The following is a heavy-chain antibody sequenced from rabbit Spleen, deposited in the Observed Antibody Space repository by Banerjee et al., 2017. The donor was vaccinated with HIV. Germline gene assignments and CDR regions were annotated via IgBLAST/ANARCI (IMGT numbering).Heavy chain of an antibody. CDR2: TDPDYGGT. Sequence: QSLEESGGDLVKPGASLTLTCAASGFSLSTNYHMTWVRQAPGKGLEWIGTTDPDYGGTYASWAKGRFTISKTSSTTVSLKMTSLTAADTATYFCARESYDTYGLDLCGPGTLVTFS. D-gene: IGHD6-1*01. CDR1: GFSLSTNYH. CDR3: ARESYDTYGLDL. J-gene: IGHJ6*01. V-gene: IGHV1S40*01.